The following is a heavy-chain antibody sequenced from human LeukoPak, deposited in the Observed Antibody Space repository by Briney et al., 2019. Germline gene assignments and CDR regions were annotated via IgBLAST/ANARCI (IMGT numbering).Heavy chain of an antibody. CDR2: IYYSGNT. CDR3: ARLPDHTIFGVVINYFDY. D-gene: IGHD3-3*01. V-gene: IGHV4-38-2*01. J-gene: IGHJ4*02. Sequence: SETLSLTCAVSGHSISSGYYWGWIRQPPGKGLEWIGSIYYSGNTYYNPSLRSRVTISVDTSRNQFSLKLSSVTAADTAVYYCARLPDHTIFGVVINYFDYWGQGTLVTVSS. CDR1: GHSISSGYY.